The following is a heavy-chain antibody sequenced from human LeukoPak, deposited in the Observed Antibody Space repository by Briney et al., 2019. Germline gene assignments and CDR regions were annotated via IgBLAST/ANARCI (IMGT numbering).Heavy chain of an antibody. D-gene: IGHD6-13*01. CDR3: ARDQRLGNSWFFLDY. CDR2: IYSGGST. Sequence: GGSLRLSCAASGFTVSSNYMSWVRQAPGKGLEWVSVIYSGGSTYYADSVKGRFTISRDNSKNTLYLQMNSLRAEDTAVYYCARDQRLGNSWFFLDYWGQGTLVTVSS. J-gene: IGHJ4*02. CDR1: GFTVSSNY. V-gene: IGHV3-66*01.